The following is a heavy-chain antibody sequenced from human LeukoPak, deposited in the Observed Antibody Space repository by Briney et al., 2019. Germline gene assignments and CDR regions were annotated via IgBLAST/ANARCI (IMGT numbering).Heavy chain of an antibody. Sequence: GESLKISCKGSGYSFTSYWIGWVRQMPGNGLEWMGIIYPGDSDTRYSPSFQGQVTISADKSISTVYLQWSSLKASDTAMYYCARAYYYDSSGSRAFDIWGQGTMVTVSS. D-gene: IGHD3-22*01. CDR1: GYSFTSYW. V-gene: IGHV5-51*01. CDR2: IYPGDSDT. CDR3: ARAYYYDSSGSRAFDI. J-gene: IGHJ3*02.